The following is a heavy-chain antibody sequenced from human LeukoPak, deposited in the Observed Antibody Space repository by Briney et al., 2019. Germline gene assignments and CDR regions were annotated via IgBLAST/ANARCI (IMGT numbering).Heavy chain of an antibody. D-gene: IGHD2-15*01. CDR1: GLTFSDYY. V-gene: IGHV3-11*01. CDR2: ISSSGSTI. Sequence: GGSLRLSCAASGLTFSDYYMSWIRQAPGKGLEWVSYISSSGSTIYYADSVKGRFTISRDNAKNSLYLQMNSLRAEDTAVYYCASSGCSGGSCYLGSYYYYGMDVWGQGTTVTVSS. CDR3: ASSGCSGGSCYLGSYYYYGMDV. J-gene: IGHJ6*02.